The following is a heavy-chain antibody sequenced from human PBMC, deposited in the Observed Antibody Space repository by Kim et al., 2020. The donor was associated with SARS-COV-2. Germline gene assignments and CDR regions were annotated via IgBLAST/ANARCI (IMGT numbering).Heavy chain of an antibody. CDR3: ARSWISGGKKLTGDRGYFDY. J-gene: IGHJ4*02. D-gene: IGHD7-27*01. V-gene: IGHV3-53*01. Sequence: RFTISRDNSKKTLYLQMNSLRAEDTAVYYCARSWISGGKKLTGDRGYFDYWGQGTLVTVSS.